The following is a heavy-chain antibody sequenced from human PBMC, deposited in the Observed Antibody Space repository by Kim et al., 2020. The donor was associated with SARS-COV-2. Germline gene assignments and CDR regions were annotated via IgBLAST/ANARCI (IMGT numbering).Heavy chain of an antibody. CDR3: AKDDHGDYIMDD. CDR2: IYNSGST. J-gene: IGHJ4*02. CDR1: GVSISSPSYF. D-gene: IGHD4-17*01. Sequence: SKTLSLTCTVSGVSISSPSYFWSWIRQHSGKGLEWIGYIYNSGSTYYNPSLESRATLSVDTSKNQFSLKLTSVTAADTAVYYCAKDDHGDYIMDDWGQGT. V-gene: IGHV4-31*03.